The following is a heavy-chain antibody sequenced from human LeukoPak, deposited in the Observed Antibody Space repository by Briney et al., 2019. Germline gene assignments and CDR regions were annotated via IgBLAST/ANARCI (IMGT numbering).Heavy chain of an antibody. Sequence: ASVKVSCKASGGTFSSYAISWVRQAPGQGLEWMGGIIPFFGTANYAQKFQGRVTITADESTSTAYMELSSLRSEDTAVYYCARDSGPDYGGNFHFDYWGQGTLVTVSS. CDR2: IIPFFGTA. CDR1: GGTFSSYA. CDR3: ARDSGPDYGGNFHFDY. V-gene: IGHV1-69*13. D-gene: IGHD4-23*01. J-gene: IGHJ4*02.